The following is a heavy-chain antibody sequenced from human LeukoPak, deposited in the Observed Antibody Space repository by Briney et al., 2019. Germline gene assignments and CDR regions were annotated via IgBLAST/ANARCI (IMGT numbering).Heavy chain of an antibody. V-gene: IGHV7-4-1*02. CDR1: GYTFTSYA. CDR3: SRDQQIRHYDFWSGYFIQNYFDY. D-gene: IGHD3-3*01. J-gene: IGHJ4*02. Sequence: ASVKLSCKASGYTFTSYAMNRVRQGPGQGHEWMGLINTNTGNPTNAQGFTGRFVFSLDTSVSTTYLQISSLKAEDTAMYYCSRDQQIRHYDFWSGYFIQNYFDYWGQGTLVTVSS. CDR2: INTNTGNP.